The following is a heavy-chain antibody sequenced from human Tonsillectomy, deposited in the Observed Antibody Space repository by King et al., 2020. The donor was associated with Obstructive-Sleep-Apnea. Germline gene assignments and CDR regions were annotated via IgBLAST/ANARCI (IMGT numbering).Heavy chain of an antibody. Sequence: QLVQSGGVVVQPGGSLRLSCAAAGFTFDDYPMHWVRQAPGKGLAWVSLINWDGESTYYADSVEGRFTISRDNSKTSLQLNMNSLGSEDSALYYCAKDRGYCTTSTCYRYGLDVWGLGTTVTVSS. V-gene: IGHV3-43*01. CDR1: GFTFDDYP. CDR2: INWDGEST. J-gene: IGHJ6*02. D-gene: IGHD2-2*01. CDR3: AKDRGYCTTSTCYRYGLDV.